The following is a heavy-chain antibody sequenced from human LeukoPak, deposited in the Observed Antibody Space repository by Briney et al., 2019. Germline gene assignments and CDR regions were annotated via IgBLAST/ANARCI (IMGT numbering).Heavy chain of an antibody. CDR3: ARTGSLTGYWDAFDI. J-gene: IGHJ3*02. CDR2: INHSGST. V-gene: IGHV4-34*01. CDR1: GGSFSGYY. D-gene: IGHD3-9*01. Sequence: SETLSLTCAVYGGSFSGYYWSWIRQPPGKGLEWIGEINHSGSTNYNPSLKSRVTISVDTSKNQFSPKLSSVTAADTAVYSCARTGSLTGYWDAFDIWGQGTMVTVSS.